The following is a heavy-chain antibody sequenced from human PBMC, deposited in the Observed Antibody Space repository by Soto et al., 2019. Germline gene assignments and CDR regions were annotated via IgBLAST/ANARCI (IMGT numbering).Heavy chain of an antibody. CDR3: ARELSGVGYCSGGSCSRPKIYYYYGMDV. Sequence: PGGSLRLSCAASGFTVSSNYMSWVRQAPGKGLEWVSVLYRDGNTYYADSVKGRFTISRDNSKNTLYLQMNSLRVEDTALYYCARELSGVGYCSGGSCSRPKIYYYYGMDVWGQGTTVTVSS. CDR1: GFTVSSNY. J-gene: IGHJ6*02. D-gene: IGHD2-15*01. CDR2: LYRDGNT. V-gene: IGHV3-66*01.